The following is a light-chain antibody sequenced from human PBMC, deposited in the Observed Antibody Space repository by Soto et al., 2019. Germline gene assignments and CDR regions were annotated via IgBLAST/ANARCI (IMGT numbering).Light chain of an antibody. J-gene: IGKJ1*01. Sequence: ELVMTQSPATLSVSPGERATLSCRASQSVSSNLAWYQQKPGQAPRLLISGASTRATGIPARFSGSGSGTEFTLTISSLQSEDSAVYYCQEYNSWPGWTFGQGTKGDNK. CDR3: QEYNSWPGWT. CDR1: QSVSSN. CDR2: GAS. V-gene: IGKV3-15*01.